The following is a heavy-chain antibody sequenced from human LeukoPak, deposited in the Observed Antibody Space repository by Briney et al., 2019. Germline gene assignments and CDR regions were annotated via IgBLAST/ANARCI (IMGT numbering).Heavy chain of an antibody. Sequence: KPSETLSLTCAVSGGSFSTYYWSWIRQPPGKGLEWIGFIYYTGTTNYNPSLKNRVTISVDTAKNQFSLKLSSVTAADTAVYYCARAGANGIEAAGSLRYWGQGTLVTVSS. CDR2: IYYTGTT. CDR1: GGSFSTYY. CDR3: ARAGANGIEAAGSLRY. J-gene: IGHJ4*02. V-gene: IGHV4-59*01. D-gene: IGHD6-13*01.